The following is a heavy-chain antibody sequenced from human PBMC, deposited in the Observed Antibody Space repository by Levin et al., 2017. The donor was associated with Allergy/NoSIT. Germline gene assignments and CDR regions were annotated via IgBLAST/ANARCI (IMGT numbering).Heavy chain of an antibody. D-gene: IGHD6-19*01. J-gene: IGHJ4*02. CDR2: INPKSGAT. CDR3: ARDQRAIWLTTVPGSMAY. V-gene: IGHV1-2*02. CDR1: GYTFKDHY. Sequence: GESLKISCKASGYTFKDHYIHWVRQAPGQGLEWMAWINPKSGATRFAQKFQGRVTMTRDTPSGTVHMELSRLKSDDTAVYFCARDQRAIWLTTVPGSMAYWGQGTLVTVSS.